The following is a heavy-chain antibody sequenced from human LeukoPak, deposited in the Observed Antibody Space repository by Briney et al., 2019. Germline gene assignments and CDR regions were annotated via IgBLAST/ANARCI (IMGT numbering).Heavy chain of an antibody. Sequence: SETLSLTCNVSGGSISSGDYFWNWIRQPPGKGLEWLGYIHYTGRTYYNPSLQSRVTVSVDTSKNQLSLRLSSVTAADTAVYYCARATSGWYCFDYWGQGTLVTVSS. V-gene: IGHV4-30-4*02. J-gene: IGHJ4*02. CDR3: ARATSGWYCFDY. D-gene: IGHD6-19*01. CDR1: GGSISSGDYF. CDR2: IHYTGRT.